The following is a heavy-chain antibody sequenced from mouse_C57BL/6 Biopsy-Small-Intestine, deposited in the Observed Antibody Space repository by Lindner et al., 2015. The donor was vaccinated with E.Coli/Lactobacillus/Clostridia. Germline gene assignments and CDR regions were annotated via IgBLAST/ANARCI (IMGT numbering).Heavy chain of an antibody. J-gene: IGHJ4*01. CDR3: ARDPDCITSSCPLGSWFDP. CDR2: SSSYNGKT. CDR1: GYTFTSYG. V-gene: IGHV1-81*01. Sequence: SVKVSCKASGYTFTSYGFSWVRQAPGQGLEWMGWSSSYNGKTLYGQMLQGRVTMTTDTSTSTAYMELRNLRSDDTAVYYCARDPDCITSSCPLGSWFDPWGQGTLVIVSS. D-gene: IGHD1-1*01.